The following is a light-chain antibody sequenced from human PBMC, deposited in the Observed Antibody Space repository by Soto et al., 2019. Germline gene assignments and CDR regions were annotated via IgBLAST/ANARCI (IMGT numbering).Light chain of an antibody. J-gene: IGLJ2*01. CDR2: DVS. CDR3: ISYTTSSTHVV. Sequence: QSALTQPASVSGSPGQSITISCTGTSSDVGSYNYVSWYQQYPGKAPKLMIYDVSNRPSGVSYRFSGSKSGNTASLTISGLQAEDEADYYCISYTTSSTHVVFGGGTTLTVL. CDR1: SSDVGSYNY. V-gene: IGLV2-14*01.